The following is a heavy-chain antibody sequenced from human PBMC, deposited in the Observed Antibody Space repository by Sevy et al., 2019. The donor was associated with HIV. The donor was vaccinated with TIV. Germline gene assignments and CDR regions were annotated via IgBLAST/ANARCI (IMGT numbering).Heavy chain of an antibody. CDR3: AREDRYCSGGSCYPLYFDY. CDR2: IYYSGST. D-gene: IGHD2-15*01. V-gene: IGHV4-59*01. Sequence: SETLSLTCTVSGGSISSYYWSWIRQPPGKGLEWIGYIYYSGSTNYNPSLKSRVTISVDTSKNQFSRKLSSVTAADTAVYYCAREDRYCSGGSCYPLYFDYWGQGTLVTVSS. CDR1: GGSISSYY. J-gene: IGHJ4*02.